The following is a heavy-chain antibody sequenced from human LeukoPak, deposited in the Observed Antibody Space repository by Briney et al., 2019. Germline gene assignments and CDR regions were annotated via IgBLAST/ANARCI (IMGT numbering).Heavy chain of an antibody. CDR3: ARESSQLWLPGAFDI. Sequence: GGSLRLSCAASGFTFSSYGMHWVRQAPGKGLEWVAFIRYDGSNKYYADSVKGRFTISRDNSKNTLYLQMNSLRAEDTAVYYCARESSQLWLPGAFDIWGQGTMVTVSS. CDR1: GFTFSSYG. CDR2: IRYDGSNK. J-gene: IGHJ3*02. V-gene: IGHV3-30*02. D-gene: IGHD5-18*01.